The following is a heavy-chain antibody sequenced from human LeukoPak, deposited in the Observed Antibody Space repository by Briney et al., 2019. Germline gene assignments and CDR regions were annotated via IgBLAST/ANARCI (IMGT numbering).Heavy chain of an antibody. CDR1: GYTFTSYD. CDR3: ARVRDLCSSTSRYSYWYFDL. V-gene: IGHV1-8*03. J-gene: IGHJ2*01. Sequence: GASVTVSCKASGYTFTSYDINWVRQATGQGLEWMGWMNPNSGNTGYAQKFQGRVTITRNTSISTAYMELSSLRSEDTAVYYCARVRDLCSSTSRYSYWYFDLWGRGTLVTVSS. D-gene: IGHD2-2*01. CDR2: MNPNSGNT.